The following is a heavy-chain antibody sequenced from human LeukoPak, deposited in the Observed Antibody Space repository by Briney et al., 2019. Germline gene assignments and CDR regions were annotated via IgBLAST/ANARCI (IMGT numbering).Heavy chain of an antibody. CDR2: IGSRGSTI. CDR1: GFTFSEYE. J-gene: IGHJ4*02. CDR3: ARAGEQQMAY. V-gene: IGHV3-48*03. Sequence: PGGSLRLSCVASGFTFSEYEMNWVRQAPGKGLEWVSYIGSRGSTIYYADSVAGRFTISRDNAKNSVYLQMNSLRVEDTAIYYCARAGEQQMAYGGQGTLVTVSS. D-gene: IGHD6-13*01.